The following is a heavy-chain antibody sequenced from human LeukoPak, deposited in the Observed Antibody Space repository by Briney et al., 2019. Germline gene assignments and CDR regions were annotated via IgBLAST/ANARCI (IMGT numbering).Heavy chain of an antibody. V-gene: IGHV1-2*02. Sequence: ASVKVSCKASGCTFTGYYMHWERHAPGQGLEWMGWINPNSGGTNYAQKFQGRVTMTRDTSISTAYMELSRLRSDDTAVYYCARVLGDYAFDYWGQGTLVTVSS. CDR3: ARVLGDYAFDY. CDR1: GCTFTGYY. CDR2: INPNSGGT. D-gene: IGHD4-17*01. J-gene: IGHJ4*02.